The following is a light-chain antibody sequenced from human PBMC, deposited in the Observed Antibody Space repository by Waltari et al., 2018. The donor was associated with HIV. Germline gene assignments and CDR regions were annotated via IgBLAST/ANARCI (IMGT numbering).Light chain of an antibody. CDR1: SSNIAAGYD. Sequence: QSVLTQPPSVSGAPGQRVTIPCTGSSSNIAAGYDVHWYQQFPGSAPKLLINGNVNRPSGVPDRFSDSKSGTSASLAITGLQAEDEADYYCQSYDSSLSGSVFGGGTKLTVL. CDR3: QSYDSSLSGSV. CDR2: GNV. V-gene: IGLV1-40*01. J-gene: IGLJ3*02.